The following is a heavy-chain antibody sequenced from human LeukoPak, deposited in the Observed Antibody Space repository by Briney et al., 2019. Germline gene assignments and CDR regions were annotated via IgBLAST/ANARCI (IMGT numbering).Heavy chain of an antibody. CDR1: GGSISSYY. J-gene: IGHJ6*02. CDR3: ARVKRGLHIYYYYGMDV. Sequence: KASETLSLTCTVSGGSISSYYWSWIRQPPGKGLEWIGYIYYSGSTNYNPSLKSRVNISVDTSKNQFSLKVSSVTAADTAVYYCARVKRGLHIYYYYGMDVWGQGTTVTVSS. V-gene: IGHV4-59*01. CDR2: IYYSGST. D-gene: IGHD4-11*01.